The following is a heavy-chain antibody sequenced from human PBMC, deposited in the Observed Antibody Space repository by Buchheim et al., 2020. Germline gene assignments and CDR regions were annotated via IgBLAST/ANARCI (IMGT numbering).Heavy chain of an antibody. Sequence: EVQLVESGGGLVQPGGSLRLSCAASGFTFSSYSMNWVRQAPGKGLEWVSYISSSSSTIYYADSVKGRFTISRDNATNSLYLQMNSLGAEDTAVYYCARAPPTGYCTGGVCYNDYWGQGTL. CDR1: GFTFSSYS. V-gene: IGHV3-48*01. J-gene: IGHJ4*02. CDR3: ARAPPTGYCTGGVCYNDY. CDR2: ISSSSSTI. D-gene: IGHD2-8*02.